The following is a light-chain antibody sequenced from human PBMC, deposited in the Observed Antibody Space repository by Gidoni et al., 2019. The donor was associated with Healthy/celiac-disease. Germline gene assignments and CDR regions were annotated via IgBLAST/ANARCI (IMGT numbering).Light chain of an antibody. V-gene: IGKV1-39*01. Sequence: DIPMTQSPSSLSASVGDRVTITCRASQSISSYLNWYQQKPGKAPKLLMSAAARMQIGVPSRFSGSGSVTDFTLTISSLQPEDFATYYCQQSYSTPWTFGQGTKVEIK. CDR1: QSISSY. J-gene: IGKJ1*01. CDR3: QQSYSTPWT. CDR2: AAA.